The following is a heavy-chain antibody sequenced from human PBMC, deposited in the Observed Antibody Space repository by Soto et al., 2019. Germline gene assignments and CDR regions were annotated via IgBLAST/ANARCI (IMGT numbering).Heavy chain of an antibody. Sequence: PGGSLRLSCAASGFTFSSYAMSWVRQAPGKGLEWVSAISGSGGSTYYADSVKGRFTISRDNSKNTLYLQMNSLRAEDTAVYYCAKDCPRPYSSSRYNWFDPWGQGTLVTVSS. D-gene: IGHD6-13*01. CDR2: ISGSGGST. V-gene: IGHV3-23*01. CDR3: AKDCPRPYSSSRYNWFDP. CDR1: GFTFSSYA. J-gene: IGHJ5*02.